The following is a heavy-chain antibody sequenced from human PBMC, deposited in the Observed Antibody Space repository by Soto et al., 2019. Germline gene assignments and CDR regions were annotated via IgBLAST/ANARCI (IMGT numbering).Heavy chain of an antibody. CDR3: ASRYLEHCFSSGCYTPYDY. CDR1: GFIFSRLW. Sequence: EVQLVESGGGLVQPGVSLRLSCAASGFIFSRLWMSWVRQAPGRGLEWMANINQDGRGNNYLDSVTGRFPISRDNGLNSLHLEMNDLRAEDTSVSYCASRYLEHCFSSGCYTPYDYWGQGALVYVSS. V-gene: IGHV3-7*05. J-gene: IGHJ4*02. D-gene: IGHD2-2*02. CDR2: INQDGRGN.